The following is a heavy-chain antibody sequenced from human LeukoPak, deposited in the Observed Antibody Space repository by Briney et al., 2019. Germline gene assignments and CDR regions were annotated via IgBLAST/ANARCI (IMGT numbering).Heavy chain of an antibody. CDR3: AREVGANDAFDI. Sequence: KPSETLSLTCTVSGGSISSYYWSWIRQPPGKELEWIGYIYYSGSTNYNPSLKSRVTISVDTSKNQFSLKLSSVTAADTAVYYCAREVGANDAFDIWGQGTMVTVSS. J-gene: IGHJ3*02. CDR2: IYYSGST. CDR1: GGSISSYY. V-gene: IGHV4-59*01. D-gene: IGHD1-26*01.